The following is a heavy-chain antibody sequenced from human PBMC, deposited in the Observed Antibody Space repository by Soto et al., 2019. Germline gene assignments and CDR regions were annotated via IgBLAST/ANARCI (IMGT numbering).Heavy chain of an antibody. CDR3: AKGDRNWNFDY. CDR2: ISGSGGST. V-gene: IGHV3-23*01. D-gene: IGHD1-1*01. J-gene: IGHJ4*02. CDR1: GFTFRSSP. Sequence: GGSLRLSCAVSGFTFRSSPMSWVRRAPGKGLEWVSAISGSGGSTYYADSVKGRFTISRDNSKNTLYLQMNSLRAEDTAVYYCAKGDRNWNFDYWGQGTLVTVSS.